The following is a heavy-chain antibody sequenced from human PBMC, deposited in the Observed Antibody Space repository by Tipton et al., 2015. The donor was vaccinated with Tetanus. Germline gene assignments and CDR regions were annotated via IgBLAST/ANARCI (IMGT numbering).Heavy chain of an antibody. Sequence: GLVKPSQTLSLTCTVSGGSISSSSYYWGWVRQPPGKGLEWIGNVYKSGTPYYNPSLTSRVTISVDTPKNHFFLKLDSVTAADTAVYYCTRPGHNGPYHDGVDVWGQGTTVIVSS. CDR1: GGSISSSSYY. CDR2: VYKSGTP. J-gene: IGHJ6*02. V-gene: IGHV4-39*01. CDR3: TRPGHNGPYHDGVDV. D-gene: IGHD1-1*01.